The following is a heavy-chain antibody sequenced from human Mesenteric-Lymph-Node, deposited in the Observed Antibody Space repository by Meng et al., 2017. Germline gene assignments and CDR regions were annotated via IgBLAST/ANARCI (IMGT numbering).Heavy chain of an antibody. CDR2: IYWDDDK. Sequence: SGPTLVKPTETLTLTCTFSGFSLRTAGVGVGWIRQPPGKALEWLVVIYWDDDKRYSPSLKSRLSITKDSAENLVVLTMTNMDPVDTATYFCAHRSSYSSTWDTPIFDYWGQGTVVTVSS. D-gene: IGHD6-13*01. J-gene: IGHJ4*02. V-gene: IGHV2-5*02. CDR1: GFSLRTAGVG. CDR3: AHRSSYSSTWDTPIFDY.